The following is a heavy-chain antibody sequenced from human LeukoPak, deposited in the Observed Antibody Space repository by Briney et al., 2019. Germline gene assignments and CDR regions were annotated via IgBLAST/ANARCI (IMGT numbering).Heavy chain of an antibody. Sequence: SETLSLTCTVSGGSISSSSYYWAWIRQPPGKGLEWIGNIYYSGNTYYNPSLKSRVTISVDTSKNQFSLKLNSVTAADTAVFYCARGLNGYSGTYYGFDYWGQATLVTVSS. CDR3: ARGLNGYSGTYYGFDY. V-gene: IGHV4-39*07. CDR1: GGSISSSSYY. J-gene: IGHJ4*02. CDR2: IYYSGNT. D-gene: IGHD1-26*01.